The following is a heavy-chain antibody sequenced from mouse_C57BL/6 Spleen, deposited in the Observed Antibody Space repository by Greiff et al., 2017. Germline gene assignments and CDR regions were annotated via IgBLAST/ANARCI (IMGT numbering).Heavy chain of an antibody. D-gene: IGHD1-1*01. J-gene: IGHJ2*01. Sequence: EVQVVESGGGLVKPGGSLKLSCAASGFTFSDSGMHWVRQAPERGLESVAYISSGSSTIYYADTVKGRFTIARDNAKNTLFLQMTSLRSEDTAMYYCARFGFITTVVATPDYFDDWGQGTTLTVSS. CDR2: ISSGSSTI. CDR3: ARFGFITTVVATPDYFDD. V-gene: IGHV5-17*01. CDR1: GFTFSDSG.